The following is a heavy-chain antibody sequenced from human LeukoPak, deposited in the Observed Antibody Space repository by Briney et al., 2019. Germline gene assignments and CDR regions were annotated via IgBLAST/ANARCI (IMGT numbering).Heavy chain of an antibody. Sequence: ASVKVSCKASGYTFTNYAMNWVRQAPGQGLEWMGWINTNTGNPTYAQGFTGRFVFSLDTSVSTAYLQISSLKAEDTAMYYCARGRRSSSPGEQQLVRAFDIWGQGTMVTVSS. V-gene: IGHV7-4-1*02. CDR2: INTNTGNP. J-gene: IGHJ3*02. CDR3: ARGRRSSSPGEQQLVRAFDI. D-gene: IGHD6-13*01. CDR1: GYTFTNYA.